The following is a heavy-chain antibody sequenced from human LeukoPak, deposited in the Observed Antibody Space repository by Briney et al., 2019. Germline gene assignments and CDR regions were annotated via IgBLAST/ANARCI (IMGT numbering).Heavy chain of an antibody. J-gene: IGHJ3*02. CDR2: IYYSGST. Sequence: PSESLSLTCTLSGGSISSGGYYWSWIRQHPGKGLEWIGYIYYSGSTYYNPSLKSRVTISVDQSKNQFSLKLSSVTAADTAVYYCARETGPSTVTTLEYAFDIWGQGTVATVSS. CDR3: ARETGPSTVTTLEYAFDI. CDR1: GGSISSGGYY. V-gene: IGHV4-31*03. D-gene: IGHD4-17*01.